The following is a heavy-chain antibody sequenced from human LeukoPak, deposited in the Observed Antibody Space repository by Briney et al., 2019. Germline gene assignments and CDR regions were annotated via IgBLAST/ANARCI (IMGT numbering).Heavy chain of an antibody. V-gene: IGHV1-46*01. D-gene: IGHD6-19*01. Sequence: ASVKVSXKASGYTFTSYYMHWVRQAPGQGLEWMGIINPSGGSTSYAQKFQGRVTMTRDTSTSTVYMELSSLRSEDTAVYYYARAVLGGWTDYWGQGTLVTVSS. J-gene: IGHJ4*02. CDR1: GYTFTSYY. CDR3: ARAVLGGWTDY. CDR2: INPSGGST.